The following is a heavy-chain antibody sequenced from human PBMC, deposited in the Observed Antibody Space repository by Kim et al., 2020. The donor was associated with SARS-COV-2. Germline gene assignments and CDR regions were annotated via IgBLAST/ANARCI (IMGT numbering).Heavy chain of an antibody. CDR3: ARGRLEKTVIPFQY. V-gene: IGHV1-69*01. J-gene: IGHJ4*02. D-gene: IGHD2-21*02. Sequence: YAQQFQDRVTITADESTNTAYMVLTNLKYDDTAVYYCARGRLEKTVIPFQYWGRGTLVTVSS.